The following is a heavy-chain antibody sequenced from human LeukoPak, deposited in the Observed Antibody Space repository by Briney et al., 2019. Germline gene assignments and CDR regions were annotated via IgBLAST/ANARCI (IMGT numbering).Heavy chain of an antibody. CDR2: IYYTGSA. V-gene: IGHV4-39*02. CDR1: GSSISSNSYY. D-gene: IGHD2-15*01. Sequence: PSETLSLTCDVSGSSISSNSYYWGWIRQPPGKGLEWIANIYYTGSAYYNPSLKSRVTISMDTSKNHFSLRLTSVTAADTAVYYCARDTPCSGGSCYLVPWFDPWGQGTLVTVSS. J-gene: IGHJ5*02. CDR3: ARDTPCSGGSCYLVPWFDP.